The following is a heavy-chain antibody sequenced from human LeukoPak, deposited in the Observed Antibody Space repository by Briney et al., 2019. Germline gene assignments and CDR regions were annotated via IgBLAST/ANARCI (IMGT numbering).Heavy chain of an antibody. CDR3: TEDRRQWVVPYFDS. Sequence: GGSLRLSCAASGFTFSTYAMSWVRHTPGKGLEWVSGISSGGNTQYTDSVKGRFTVSRDNSKNTLHLQMDSLRAEDTAIYYCTEDRRQWVVPYFDSWGQGTVVTVSS. CDR1: GFTFSTYA. CDR2: ISSGGNT. D-gene: IGHD6-19*01. J-gene: IGHJ4*02. V-gene: IGHV3-23*01.